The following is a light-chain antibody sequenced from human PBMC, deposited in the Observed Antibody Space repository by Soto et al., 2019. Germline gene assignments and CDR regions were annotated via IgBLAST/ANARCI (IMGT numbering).Light chain of an antibody. CDR1: SGYSTYA. Sequence: QPVLTQSPSASASLGASVKLTCTVSSGYSTYAIAWHQKQPEKGPRYLLKVNSDGSHTKGDGIPDRFSGSSSGAERCLTISSLQPDDEADYYCHSWGAGNRVFGGGTKLTVL. V-gene: IGLV4-69*01. CDR3: HSWGAGNRV. J-gene: IGLJ3*02. CDR2: VNSDGSH.